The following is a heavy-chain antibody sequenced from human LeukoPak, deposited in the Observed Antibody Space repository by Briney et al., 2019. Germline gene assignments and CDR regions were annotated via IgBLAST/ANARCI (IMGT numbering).Heavy chain of an antibody. J-gene: IGHJ4*02. V-gene: IGHV1-46*01. CDR1: GYTFTSYH. CDR3: VREDAHTYYFDF. Sequence: ASVQVSCKTSGYTFTSYHMHWVRQAPGQGLEWVAIIKSTGDTTVYAQKFQCRVTVTRDTSTSTVYMGLSSLSSEDTAVYYCVREDAHTYYFDFWGPGTLVTVSS. CDR2: IKSTGDTT. D-gene: IGHD2-2*01.